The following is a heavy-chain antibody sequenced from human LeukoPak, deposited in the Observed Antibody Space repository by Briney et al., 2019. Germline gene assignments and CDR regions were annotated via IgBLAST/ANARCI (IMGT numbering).Heavy chain of an antibody. CDR3: ARDGRMTVANPNYFDS. CDR2: VNPGGGST. CDR1: GYTFSNYY. J-gene: IGHJ4*02. Sequence: ASVKVSCKASGYTFSNYYVHWVRQAPGQGPEWMGIVNPGGGSTTYSQKFQDRVTMTRDTSTNTVYMELSSLRSDDTAVYYCARDGRMTVANPNYFDSWGQGTLVTVSS. D-gene: IGHD4/OR15-4a*01. V-gene: IGHV1-46*01.